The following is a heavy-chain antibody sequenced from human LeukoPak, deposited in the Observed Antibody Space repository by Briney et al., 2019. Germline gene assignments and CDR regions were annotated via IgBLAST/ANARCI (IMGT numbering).Heavy chain of an antibody. D-gene: IGHD3-22*01. J-gene: IGHJ4*02. Sequence: ASVKLSCKASGYTFTRYYMHWVRQAPGQGLEWMGWISAYNGNTNYAQKLQGRVTMTTDTSTSTAYMELRSLRSDDTAVYYCARDVAYDSSGYYYDYFDYWGQGTLVTVSS. CDR3: ARDVAYDSSGYYYDYFDY. V-gene: IGHV1-18*04. CDR2: ISAYNGNT. CDR1: GYTFTRYY.